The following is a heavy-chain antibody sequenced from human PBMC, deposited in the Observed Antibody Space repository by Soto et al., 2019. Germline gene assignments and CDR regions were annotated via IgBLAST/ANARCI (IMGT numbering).Heavy chain of an antibody. CDR3: GKVLVGATGHTDSDS. Sequence: SETLSLTCTVSGGSIYRSGYYWGWIRRPPGRGLEWIGNIDYNGVTYSNPSLKSRVTISRDTSKNQFSLKLTSVTAADTALYYCGKVLVGATGHTDSDSWGPGTLVTVSS. J-gene: IGHJ4*02. CDR1: GGSIYRSGYY. CDR2: IDYNGVT. D-gene: IGHD2-15*01. V-gene: IGHV4-39*01.